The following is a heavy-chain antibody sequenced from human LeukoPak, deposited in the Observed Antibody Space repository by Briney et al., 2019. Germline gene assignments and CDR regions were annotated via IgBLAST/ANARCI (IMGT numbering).Heavy chain of an antibody. D-gene: IGHD4-23*01. V-gene: IGHV3-74*01. Sequence: GGSLRLSCAASGFTFSSYWMHWVRRAPGKGLVWVSHINTDGSITSYADSVKGRFTISRDNAKNTLYLQMNSLRAEDTAVYYCARDQDYGGHYVAYWGQGTLVTVSS. J-gene: IGHJ4*02. CDR3: ARDQDYGGHYVAY. CDR1: GFTFSSYW. CDR2: INTDGSIT.